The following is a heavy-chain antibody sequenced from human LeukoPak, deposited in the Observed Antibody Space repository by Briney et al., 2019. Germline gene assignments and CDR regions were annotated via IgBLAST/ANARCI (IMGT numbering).Heavy chain of an antibody. J-gene: IGHJ4*02. CDR1: GYRFTSYW. Sequence: GESLKISCQGSGYRFTSYWIGWVRQMPGKGLEWMGIIYPGDSDTRYSPPFRGQVTISADKSINTAYLQWSSLKASDTAMYYCARLRRDHEYFDYWGQGTLVTVSS. V-gene: IGHV5-51*01. CDR2: IYPGDSDT. CDR3: ARLRRDHEYFDY.